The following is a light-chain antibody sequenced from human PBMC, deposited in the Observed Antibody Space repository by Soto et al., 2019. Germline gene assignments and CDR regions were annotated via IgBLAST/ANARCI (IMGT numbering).Light chain of an antibody. J-gene: IGLJ2*01. CDR1: SSDVGGYDY. CDR2: EVT. CDR3: SSYTSSNTLVV. Sequence: QSALTQPASVSGSPGQSITISCTGTSSDVGGYDYVSWYQQHPGKAPKLMVYEVTKRPSGVSTRFSGSKSGNTASLTISGLQSEDESDYFCSSYTSSNTLVVFGGGTKVTVL. V-gene: IGLV2-14*01.